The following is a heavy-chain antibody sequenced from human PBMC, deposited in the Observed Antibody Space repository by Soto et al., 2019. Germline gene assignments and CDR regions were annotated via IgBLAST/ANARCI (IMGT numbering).Heavy chain of an antibody. CDR1: GLTFSSYW. V-gene: IGHV3-74*01. Sequence: EVQLVESGGGLVQPGGSLRLSCAASGLTFSSYWMHWVRQAPGKGLVWVSRINSAGSSTSYADSVKGRFTISRYNAKNTVYLQMNSLRAEDTAVYFCALSHTVTTDYWGQGTLVTVSS. CDR3: ALSHTVTTDY. D-gene: IGHD4-17*01. CDR2: INSAGSST. J-gene: IGHJ4*02.